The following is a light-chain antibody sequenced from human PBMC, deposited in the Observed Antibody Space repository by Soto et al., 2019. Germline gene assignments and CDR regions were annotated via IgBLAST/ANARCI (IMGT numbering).Light chain of an antibody. CDR1: SSDVGGYNY. J-gene: IGLJ2*01. CDR2: EVS. V-gene: IGLV2-8*01. Sequence: QSALTQPPSASGSPGQSVTISCTGTSSDVGGYNYVSWYQQHPGKAPKLMIYEVSERPSGVPARFSGSKSGNTASLTVSGLQAEDEADYYCSSYAGNNNVVLGGGTKLTVL. CDR3: SSYAGNNNVV.